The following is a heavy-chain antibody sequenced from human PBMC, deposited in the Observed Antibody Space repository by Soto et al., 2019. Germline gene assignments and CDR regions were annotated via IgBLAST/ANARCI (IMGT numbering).Heavy chain of an antibody. V-gene: IGHV3-33*01. CDR1: GFTFSSYG. J-gene: IGHJ4*02. D-gene: IGHD6-6*01. CDR2: IWYDGSNK. CDR3: STPYSSSSGFDY. Sequence: QVQLVESGGGVAQPGRSLRLSCAASGFTFSSYGMHWVRQAPGKGLEWVAVIWYDGSNKYYADSVKGRFTISRDNSKNTLYLQMNSLRAEDTAVYYCSTPYSSSSGFDYWGQGTLVTVSS.